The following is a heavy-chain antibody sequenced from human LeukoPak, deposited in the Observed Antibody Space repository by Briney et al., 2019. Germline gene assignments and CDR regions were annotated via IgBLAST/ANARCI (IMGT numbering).Heavy chain of an antibody. J-gene: IGHJ6*03. CDR2: IYYTGST. Sequence: PSETLSLTCTVSGGSISSYYWSWIRQPPGNGLEWIGYIYYTGSTNYNPSLKSRVTISVDTSKNQFSLKLSSVTAADTAVYYCASRGSIAVAGRVSYYYMDVWGKGTTVTISS. D-gene: IGHD6-19*01. CDR1: GGSISSYY. V-gene: IGHV4-59*12. CDR3: ASRGSIAVAGRVSYYYMDV.